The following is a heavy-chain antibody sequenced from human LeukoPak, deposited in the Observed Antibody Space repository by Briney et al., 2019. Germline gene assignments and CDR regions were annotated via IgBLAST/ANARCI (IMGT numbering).Heavy chain of an antibody. CDR2: TYYRSTWFN. V-gene: IGHV6-1*01. CDR3: ARDLNGAVAFDI. Sequence: SQTLSLTCAISGDSFSSNSVTWNWIRQSPSRGLEWLGRTYYRSTWFNDYAVSVRGRITVNPDTSKNQFSLHLNSVTPEDTAVYYCARDLNGAVAFDIWGPGTMVTVSP. J-gene: IGHJ3*02. D-gene: IGHD2-8*01. CDR1: GDSFSSNSVT.